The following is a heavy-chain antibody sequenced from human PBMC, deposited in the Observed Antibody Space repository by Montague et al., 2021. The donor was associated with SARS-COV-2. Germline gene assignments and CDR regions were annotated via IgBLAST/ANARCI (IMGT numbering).Heavy chain of an antibody. D-gene: IGHD3-10*01. Sequence: SETLSLTCSVSGYSISSGYYWGWIRQPPGKGLEWIGNIYHSGGTYYSTSPKSRVTVSVDTSKNQFSLRLSSVTAADTAVYYCARWYYGSGSYPHWGQGTLVTVSS. J-gene: IGHJ4*02. CDR3: ARWYYGSGSYPH. CDR1: GYSISSGYY. V-gene: IGHV4-38-2*01. CDR2: IYHSGGT.